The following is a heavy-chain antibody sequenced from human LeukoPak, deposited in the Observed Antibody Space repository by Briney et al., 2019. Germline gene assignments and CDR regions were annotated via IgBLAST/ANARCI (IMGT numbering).Heavy chain of an antibody. D-gene: IGHD3-22*01. CDR3: AREDFFHGTCYYDSSGYYYFDY. J-gene: IGHJ4*02. CDR2: IIPILGIA. Sequence: SVKVSCKASGGTFSSYAISWVRQAPGQGLEWMGRIIPILGIANYAQKFQGRVTITADKSTSTAYMELSSLRSEDTAVYCCAREDFFHGTCYYDSSGYYYFDYWGQGTLVTVSS. V-gene: IGHV1-69*04. CDR1: GGTFSSYA.